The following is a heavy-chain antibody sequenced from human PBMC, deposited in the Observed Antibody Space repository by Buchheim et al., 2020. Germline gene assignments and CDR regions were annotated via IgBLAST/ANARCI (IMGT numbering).Heavy chain of an antibody. CDR1: GFTFSSYW. J-gene: IGHJ4*02. V-gene: IGHV3-7*01. CDR2: INKDGSEK. Sequence: EAQLVESGGGLVQPGGSLRLSCAASGFTFSSYWMSWVRQAPGKGLEWVANINKDGSEKVYVDSVKGRFTMSRDNAKNSLFLEMDSLRAEDTAVYYCAGDGTAHGPDLDYWGQGTL. D-gene: IGHD2-8*01. CDR3: AGDGTAHGPDLDY.